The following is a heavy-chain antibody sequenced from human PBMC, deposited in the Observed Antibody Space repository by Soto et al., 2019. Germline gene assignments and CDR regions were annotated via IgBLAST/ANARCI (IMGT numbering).Heavy chain of an antibody. J-gene: IGHJ6*02. CDR2: ISSSGSTI. CDR1: GFTFSSYE. Sequence: PGGSLRLSCAATGFTFSSYEMNWVRQAPGKGLEWVSYISSSGSTIYYADSVKGRFTISRDNAKNSLYLQMNSRRAEDTAVYYCARGGRWFGELLRYYYYGMDVWGQGTTVTVSS. D-gene: IGHD3-10*01. V-gene: IGHV3-48*03. CDR3: ARGGRWFGELLRYYYYGMDV.